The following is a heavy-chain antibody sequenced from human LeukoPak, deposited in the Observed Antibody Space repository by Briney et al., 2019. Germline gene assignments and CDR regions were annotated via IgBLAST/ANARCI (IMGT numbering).Heavy chain of an antibody. D-gene: IGHD4-23*01. J-gene: IGHJ4*02. Sequence: PGGSLRLSCAASGFTFSSYGMSWVRQAPGKRLEWVSATSASGGSTFYADSVKGRFTISRDNSKNTLYLQINSLRAEDTAVYYCAKRSDYGGNWNYFDYWGQGTLVTVSS. CDR3: AKRSDYGGNWNYFDY. V-gene: IGHV3-23*01. CDR1: GFTFSSYG. CDR2: TSASGGST.